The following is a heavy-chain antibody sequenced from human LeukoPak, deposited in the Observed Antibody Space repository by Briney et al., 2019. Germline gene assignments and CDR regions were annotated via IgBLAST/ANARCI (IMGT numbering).Heavy chain of an antibody. D-gene: IGHD2-2*01. Sequence: GGSLRLSCAASVFTFSGSSINWVRQASWKGLEWVGLMRIKANSYATAYAASVKGRFTISRDDSKNTAYLQMNSLKTEDTAVYYCAKSRHIVVVPAVFDYWGQGTLVTVSS. CDR3: AKSRHIVVVPAVFDY. CDR2: MRIKANSYAT. CDR1: VFTFSGSS. J-gene: IGHJ4*02. V-gene: IGHV3-73*01.